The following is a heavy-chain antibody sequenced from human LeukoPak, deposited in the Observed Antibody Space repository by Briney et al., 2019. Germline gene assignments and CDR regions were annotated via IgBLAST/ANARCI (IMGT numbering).Heavy chain of an antibody. D-gene: IGHD6-19*01. CDR2: INPNRGGT. J-gene: IGHJ6*02. Sequence: GASVKVSCKASGYTFTGYFMHWVRQAPGQGLEWMGWINPNRGGTNYAQKFQGRVTTTRDTSISTAYMELSRLRPDDTAVYYCAILTAVPGTSYYGMDVWGQGTTVTVSS. V-gene: IGHV1-2*02. CDR1: GYTFTGYF. CDR3: AILTAVPGTSYYGMDV.